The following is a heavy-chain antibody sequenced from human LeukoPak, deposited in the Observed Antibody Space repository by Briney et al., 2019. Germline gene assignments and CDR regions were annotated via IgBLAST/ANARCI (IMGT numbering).Heavy chain of an antibody. Sequence: GGSLRLSCTASGFTFSSYGMHWVRQAPGKGLEWVAVISYDGSNKYYADSVKGRFTISRDNSKNTLYLQMNSLRAEDTAVYYCAKEGSIWGQGTLVTVSS. CDR2: ISYDGSNK. CDR1: GFTFSSYG. CDR3: AKEGSI. V-gene: IGHV3-30*18. J-gene: IGHJ4*02. D-gene: IGHD6-6*01.